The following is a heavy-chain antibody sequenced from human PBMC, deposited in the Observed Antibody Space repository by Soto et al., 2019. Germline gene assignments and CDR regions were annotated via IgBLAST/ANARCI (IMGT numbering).Heavy chain of an antibody. V-gene: IGHV3-43*01. Sequence: GSLRLSCAASGFTFDDYTMHWVRQAPGKGLEWVSLISWDGGSTYYADSVKGRFTISRDNSKNSLYLQMNSLRTEDTALYYCAKGIYYYYGMDVWGQGTTVTVSS. CDR1: GFTFDDYT. CDR3: AKGIYYYYGMDV. J-gene: IGHJ6*02. CDR2: ISWDGGST.